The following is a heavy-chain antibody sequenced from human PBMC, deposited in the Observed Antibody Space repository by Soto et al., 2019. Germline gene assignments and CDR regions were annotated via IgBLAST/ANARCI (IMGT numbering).Heavy chain of an antibody. D-gene: IGHD3-10*01. CDR2: IYYSGST. J-gene: IGHJ5*02. CDR3: ARESDDYYGSGRWFDP. Sequence: SETLSLTCTVSGGSISSGGYYWSWIRQHPGKGLEWIGYIYYSGSTYYNPSLKSRVTISVDTSKNQFSLKLSSVTAADTAVYYCARESDDYYGSGRWFDPWGQGTLVTVSS. V-gene: IGHV4-31*03. CDR1: GGSISSGGYY.